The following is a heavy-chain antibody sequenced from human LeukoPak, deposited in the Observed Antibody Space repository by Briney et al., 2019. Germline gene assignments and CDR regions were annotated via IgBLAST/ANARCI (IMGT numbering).Heavy chain of an antibody. D-gene: IGHD3-3*01. V-gene: IGHV3-49*04. J-gene: IGHJ4*02. CDR3: NREDMYYDFWSGLDY. CDR2: IRSKVYGGTT. CDR1: GFTFSNTW. Sequence: GGSLRLSCAASGFTFSNTWMNWVRQAPGKGLEWVGFIRSKVYGGTTEYAASAKGRFSISRDDSKSIAYLQMNSLKTEDTAVYYCNREDMYYDFWSGLDYWGQGTLVTVSS.